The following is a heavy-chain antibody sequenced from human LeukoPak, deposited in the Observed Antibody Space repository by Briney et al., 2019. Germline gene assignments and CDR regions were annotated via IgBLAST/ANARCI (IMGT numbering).Heavy chain of an antibody. CDR2: IYYTGST. Sequence: SETLSLTCTVSGGSISSYYWSWIRQPPGKRLEWIGYIYYTGSTNYNPSLKSRVTISVDTSKNQFSLKLTSVTAADTAVYYCARRAAVSGTGVWFDPWGQGTLVTVSS. V-gene: IGHV4-59*08. CDR3: ARRAAVSGTGVWFDP. J-gene: IGHJ5*02. CDR1: GGSISSYY. D-gene: IGHD6-19*01.